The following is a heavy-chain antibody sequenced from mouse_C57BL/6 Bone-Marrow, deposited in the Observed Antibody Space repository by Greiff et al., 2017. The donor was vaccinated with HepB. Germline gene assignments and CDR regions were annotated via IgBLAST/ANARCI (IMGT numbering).Heavy chain of an antibody. J-gene: IGHJ4*01. CDR1: GFTFSSFG. CDR3: EKYGKYGCYGMYY. Sequence: EVQGVESGGGLVKPGGSRKLSCAASGFTFSSFGMHWVRQAPEKGLEWVEYISSGGSGTYYADTVKGRITISRDTPKNTLFLQMTSLRSEDTAMYYGEKYGKYGCYGMYYWGQGTSVTVSA. CDR2: ISSGGSGT. V-gene: IGHV5-17*02. D-gene: IGHD2-10*02.